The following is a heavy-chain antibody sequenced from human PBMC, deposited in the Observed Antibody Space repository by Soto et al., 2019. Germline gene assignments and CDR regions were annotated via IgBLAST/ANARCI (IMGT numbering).Heavy chain of an antibody. CDR2: ITPMFGTA. V-gene: IGHV1-69*01. CDR1: GGTFSRYG. D-gene: IGHD2-21*01. CDR3: AREEEYCGPSNCYHYAAMDV. J-gene: IGHJ6*02. Sequence: QVQVVQSGAEGKKPGSSVKVSCKASGGTFSRYGISWVRQAPGQGLEWMGGITPMFGTAKYAQKFQGRVTITADESTSTVYMELSALRSEDTAVYFCAREEEYCGPSNCYHYAAMDVWGHGTTVTVSS.